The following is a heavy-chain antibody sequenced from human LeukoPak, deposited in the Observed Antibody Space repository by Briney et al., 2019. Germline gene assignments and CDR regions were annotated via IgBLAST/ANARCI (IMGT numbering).Heavy chain of an antibody. J-gene: IGHJ3*02. Sequence: GRSLRLSCAASGFTFDDYAMHWVRQAPGKGLEWVSGISWNSGSIGYADSVKGRFTISRDNAKNSLYLQMNSLRAEDTAVYYCARVGCGGDCADAFDIWGQGTMVTVSS. CDR2: ISWNSGSI. CDR3: ARVGCGGDCADAFDI. CDR1: GFTFDDYA. V-gene: IGHV3-9*01. D-gene: IGHD2-21*02.